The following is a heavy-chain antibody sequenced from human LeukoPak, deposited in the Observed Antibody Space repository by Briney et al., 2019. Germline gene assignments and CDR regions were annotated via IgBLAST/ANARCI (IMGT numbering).Heavy chain of an antibody. D-gene: IGHD3-10*01. CDR2: ISGSGGST. CDR1: GFTFSSYA. Sequence: PGGSLRLSCAASGFTFSSYAMSWVRQAPGKGLEWVSAISGSGGSTYYADSVKGRFTISRDNSKNTLYLQMNSRRAEDTAVYYCAKDQVLWFGEPTFDYWGQGTLVTVSS. J-gene: IGHJ4*02. CDR3: AKDQVLWFGEPTFDY. V-gene: IGHV3-23*01.